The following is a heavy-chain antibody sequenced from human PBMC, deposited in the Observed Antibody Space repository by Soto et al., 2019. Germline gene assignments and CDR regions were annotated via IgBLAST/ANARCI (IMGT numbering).Heavy chain of an antibody. D-gene: IGHD2-15*01. Sequence: DVQLLESGAGLVQPGGSLRLSCAASGFTFSNHTMAWVRQAPGRGLEWVSIISTSGFTTFYADSVKGRFTISRDNSKDTVFLQMNSLRAEDTAVYYCAKGSGYCLAGTCYRYFDYWGQGNLVTVSS. V-gene: IGHV3-23*01. J-gene: IGHJ4*02. CDR3: AKGSGYCLAGTCYRYFDY. CDR2: ISTSGFTT. CDR1: GFTFSNHT.